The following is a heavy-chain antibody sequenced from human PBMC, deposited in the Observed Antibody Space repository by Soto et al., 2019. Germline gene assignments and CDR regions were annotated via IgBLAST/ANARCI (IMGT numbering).Heavy chain of an antibody. CDR3: AKRPTTVDMYFDS. CDR1: GFTFSTCA. D-gene: IGHD4-17*01. J-gene: IGHJ4*02. V-gene: IGHV3-23*01. Sequence: EVQLLESGGDLVRPGGSLRLSCTASGFTFSTCAMSWVRQAPGKGLEWVSTAATNGGADYADSVKGRFTVSRDNSKNTLYLQMNSLGAEDTAVYYCAKRPTTVDMYFDSWGQGTLVTVSS. CDR2: AATNGGA.